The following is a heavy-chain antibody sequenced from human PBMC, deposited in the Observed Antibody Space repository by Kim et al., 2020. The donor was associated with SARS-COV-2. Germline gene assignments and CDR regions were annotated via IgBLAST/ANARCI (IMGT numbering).Heavy chain of an antibody. CDR3: ARHEDY. J-gene: IGHJ4*02. CDR2: YFSRNT. Sequence: YFSRNTNSTPSPKSRVTISVDTSKNQFSLKLSSVTAADTAVYYCARHEDYWGQGTLVTVSS. V-gene: IGHV4-39*01.